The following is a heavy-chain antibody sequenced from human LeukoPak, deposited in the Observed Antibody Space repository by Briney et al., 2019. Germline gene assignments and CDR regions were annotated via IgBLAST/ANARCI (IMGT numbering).Heavy chain of an antibody. Sequence: SETLSLTCTVSGGSISSGGYYWSWIRQHPGKGLEWIGYIYYSGSTYYNPSLKSRVTISVDTSKNQFSLKLSSVTAADTAVYYCARDSSGWYSNYYGMDVWGQGTTVTVPS. CDR1: GGSISSGGYY. CDR2: IYYSGST. J-gene: IGHJ6*02. CDR3: ARDSSGWYSNYYGMDV. D-gene: IGHD6-19*01. V-gene: IGHV4-31*03.